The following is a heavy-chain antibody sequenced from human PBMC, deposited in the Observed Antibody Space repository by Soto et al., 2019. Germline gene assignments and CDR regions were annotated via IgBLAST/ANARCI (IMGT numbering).Heavy chain of an antibody. Sequence: VQLVESGGSVVQPGRSLRLSCAASEFTFRSYWMHWVRQSPGKGLVWVSRISGDGSSTNYADSVKGRFTISRDNAKNTVYLQIDSLRAEDTAVYYCARSLPGTYGAFDLWGQGTMVTVSS. D-gene: IGHD1-7*01. CDR1: EFTFRSYW. J-gene: IGHJ3*01. CDR2: ISGDGSST. CDR3: ARSLPGTYGAFDL. V-gene: IGHV3-74*02.